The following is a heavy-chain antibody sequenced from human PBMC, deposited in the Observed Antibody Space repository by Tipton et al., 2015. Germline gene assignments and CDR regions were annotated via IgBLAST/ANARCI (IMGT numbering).Heavy chain of an antibody. CDR2: IYSGGST. V-gene: IGHV3-53*01. CDR3: ATSIVGACFDN. Sequence: GSLRLSWAASGFTVRSNYMSWVRQAPGKGLEWVSVIYSGGSTYYADSVKGRITISRDNSKNTVFLQMNSPRVEDTAVYFCATSIVGACFDNWGQGTLVTVSS. CDR1: GFTVRSNY. J-gene: IGHJ4*02. D-gene: IGHD1-26*01.